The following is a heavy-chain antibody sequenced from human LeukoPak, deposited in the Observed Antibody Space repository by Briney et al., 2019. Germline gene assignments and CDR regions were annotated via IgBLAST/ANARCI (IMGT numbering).Heavy chain of an antibody. Sequence: ASVKVSCKASGYTFTSYDINWVRQATGQGLEWMGWMNPNSGNTGYAQKFQGRVTMTRTTSISKDYMELSSLRSEDTAVYYCARGKGVSGSYYAGDYWGQGTLVTVSS. CDR1: GYTFTSYD. V-gene: IGHV1-8*01. J-gene: IGHJ4*02. CDR2: MNPNSGNT. D-gene: IGHD3-10*01. CDR3: ARGKGVSGSYYAGDY.